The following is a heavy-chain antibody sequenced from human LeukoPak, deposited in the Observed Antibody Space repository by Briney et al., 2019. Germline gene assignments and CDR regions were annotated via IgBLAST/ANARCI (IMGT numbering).Heavy chain of an antibody. Sequence: GGSLRLSCAASGFTFNNYDMNWVRLAPGRGLEWVSSISTSSSYKYYADSLKGRFTVSRDNAKNSLYLHMNSLRAEDMAVYWCARFDSASGTGFDYWGQGTPVTVSS. D-gene: IGHD6-13*01. CDR2: ISTSSSYK. CDR1: GFTFNNYD. V-gene: IGHV3-21*01. CDR3: ARFDSASGTGFDY. J-gene: IGHJ4*02.